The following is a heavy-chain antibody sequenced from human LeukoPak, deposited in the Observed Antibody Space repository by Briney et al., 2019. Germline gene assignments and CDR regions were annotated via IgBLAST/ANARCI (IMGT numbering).Heavy chain of an antibody. V-gene: IGHV5-10-1*01. D-gene: IGHD4-17*01. CDR2: IDPTDSYT. CDR3: ARQGDYGDSNFDY. J-gene: IGHJ4*02. Sequence: GESLKISCKGSGYSFTSYWISWVRQMPGEGLEWMGRIDPTDSYTNYSPSFQGHVTISTDKSISTAYLQWSSLKASDTAIYYCARQGDYGDSNFDYWGQGTLVTVSS. CDR1: GYSFTSYW.